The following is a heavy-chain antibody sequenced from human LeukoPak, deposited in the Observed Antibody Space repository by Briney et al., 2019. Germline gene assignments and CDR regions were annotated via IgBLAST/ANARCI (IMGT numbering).Heavy chain of an antibody. CDR1: GFTFSSYA. CDR3: ARDRVVVVPAAPVPYYYYYMDV. Sequence: GGSLRLSCAASGFTFSSYAMSWVRQAPGKGLEWVSAISGSGGSTYYADSVKGRFTISRDNAKNSLYLQMNSLRAEDTAVYYCARDRVVVVPAAPVPYYYYYMDVWGKGTTVTVSS. J-gene: IGHJ6*03. V-gene: IGHV3-23*01. CDR2: ISGSGGST. D-gene: IGHD2-2*01.